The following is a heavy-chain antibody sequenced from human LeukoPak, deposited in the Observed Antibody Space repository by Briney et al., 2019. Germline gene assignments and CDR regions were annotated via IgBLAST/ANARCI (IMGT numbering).Heavy chain of an antibody. D-gene: IGHD6-6*01. CDR1: GDSISSGDYY. J-gene: IGHJ4*02. CDR3: AREVRGSSSSLGGY. Sequence: SETLSLTCTVSGDSISSGDYYWSWIRQPAGKGLEWIGRISSSGSTNYNPSLKSRVTISVDTSKNQFSLKLSSVTAADTAVYYCAREVRGSSSSLGGYWGQGTLVTVSS. V-gene: IGHV4-61*02. CDR2: ISSSGST.